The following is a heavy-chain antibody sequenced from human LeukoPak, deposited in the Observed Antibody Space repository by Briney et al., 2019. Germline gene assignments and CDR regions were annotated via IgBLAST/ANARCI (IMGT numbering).Heavy chain of an antibody. V-gene: IGHV3-53*01. CDR3: ARGLGYSYGYE. CDR1: GFTVSSNY. J-gene: IGHJ4*02. D-gene: IGHD5-18*01. Sequence: PGGSLRLSCAASGFTVSSNYMSWVRQAPGKGLGWVSVIYSGGSTYYADSVKGRFTISRDNSKNTLYLQMNSLRAEDTAVYYCARGLGYSYGYEWGQGTLVTVSS. CDR2: IYSGGST.